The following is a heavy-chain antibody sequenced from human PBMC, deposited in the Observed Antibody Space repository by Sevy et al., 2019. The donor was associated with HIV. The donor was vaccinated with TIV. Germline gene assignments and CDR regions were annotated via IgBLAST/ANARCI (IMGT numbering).Heavy chain of an antibody. J-gene: IGHJ1*01. D-gene: IGHD4-17*01. CDR2: IKSKTDGGTT. Sequence: GGSLRLSCAASGFTFSNAWMNWVRQAPGKGLEWVGRIKSKTDGGTTDYAAPVKGRFTISRNDSKNTLYLQMNSLKTEDTAMYYCTTAPPGYGVPSHWGQGTLVTVSS. CDR1: GFTFSNAW. CDR3: TTAPPGYGVPSH. V-gene: IGHV3-15*07.